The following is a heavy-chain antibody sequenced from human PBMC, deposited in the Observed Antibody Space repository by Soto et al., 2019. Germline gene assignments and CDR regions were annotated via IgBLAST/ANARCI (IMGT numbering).Heavy chain of an antibody. CDR2: INAGNGNT. CDR1: GYTFTSYA. V-gene: IGHV1-3*01. D-gene: IGHD4-17*01. Sequence: ASVKVSCKASGYTFTSYAMHWVRQAPGQRLEWMGWINAGNGNTKYSQKFQGRVTITRDTSASTAYMELSSLRSEDTAVYYCARARHDYGDLYYYYGMDVGGQGTTVTVSS. J-gene: IGHJ6*02. CDR3: ARARHDYGDLYYYYGMDV.